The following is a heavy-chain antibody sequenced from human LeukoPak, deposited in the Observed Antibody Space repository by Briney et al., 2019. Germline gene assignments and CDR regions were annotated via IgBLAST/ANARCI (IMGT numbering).Heavy chain of an antibody. Sequence: SETLSLTCTVSGGSISSYYWSWIRQPPGKELEWIGYVFYSGSTNYKPSLKSRVTISVDTSKNQFSLKLSSVTAADTAVYYCARRMGSSWTFDYWGQGTLVTVSS. CDR3: ARRMGSSWTFDY. J-gene: IGHJ4*02. D-gene: IGHD6-13*01. CDR1: GGSISSYY. CDR2: VFYSGST. V-gene: IGHV4-59*01.